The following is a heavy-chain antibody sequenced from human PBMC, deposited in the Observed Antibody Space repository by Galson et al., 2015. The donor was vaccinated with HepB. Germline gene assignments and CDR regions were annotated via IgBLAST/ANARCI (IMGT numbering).Heavy chain of an antibody. J-gene: IGHJ6*02. CDR2: ISYDGSNK. Sequence: SLRLSCAASGFTFSSYAMHWVRQAPGKGLEWVAVISYDGSNKYYADSVKGRFTISRDNSKNTLYLQMNSLRAEDTAVYYCARDNPPWFGEFNGPSKYYYYYYGMDVWGQGTTVTVSS. V-gene: IGHV3-30*04. CDR1: GFTFSSYA. D-gene: IGHD3-10*01. CDR3: ARDNPPWFGEFNGPSKYYYYYYGMDV.